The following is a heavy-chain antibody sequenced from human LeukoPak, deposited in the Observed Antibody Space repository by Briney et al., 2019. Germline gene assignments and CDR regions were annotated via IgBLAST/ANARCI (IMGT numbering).Heavy chain of an antibody. Sequence: PSETPSLTSAVSGGSTISSNWWNWVRQPPGKGLEWTGEIYHSGRTNYNPSLKSRVTISVDKSKNQFSLKVSSVTAADTGVYHCARASPSMDGWGQGTTVTVSS. CDR1: GGSTISSNW. CDR2: IYHSGRT. J-gene: IGHJ6*02. V-gene: IGHV4-4*02. CDR3: ARASPSMDG.